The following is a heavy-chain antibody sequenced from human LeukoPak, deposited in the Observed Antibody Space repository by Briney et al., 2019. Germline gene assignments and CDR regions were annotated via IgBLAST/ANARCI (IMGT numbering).Heavy chain of an antibody. V-gene: IGHV3-30*02. Sequence: PGGSLRLSCAASGFTFSISGMHWVRQAPGKGLEWVAFISYDGSNRYYADPVKGRFTISRDNSKNTLYLQMNSLRAEDTAVYYCAKETRGSYSDYWGQGTLVTVSS. J-gene: IGHJ4*02. D-gene: IGHD5-12*01. CDR2: ISYDGSNR. CDR1: GFTFSISG. CDR3: AKETRGSYSDY.